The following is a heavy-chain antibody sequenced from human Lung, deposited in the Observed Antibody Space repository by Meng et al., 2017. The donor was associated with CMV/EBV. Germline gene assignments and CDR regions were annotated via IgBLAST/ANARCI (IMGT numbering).Heavy chain of an antibody. Sequence: SVXVSXXASGGTFSSYTINWVRQAPGQGLEWMGGIIPILGIANSAQKFQGRVTITADKSTSTAYVELSSLKSEDTAVYYCATSFYCSTTNCYTYYGLDVWGXGTTVTVSS. CDR3: ATSFYCSTTNCYTYYGLDV. J-gene: IGHJ6*02. CDR2: IIPILGIA. V-gene: IGHV1-69*10. CDR1: GGTFSSYT. D-gene: IGHD2-2*02.